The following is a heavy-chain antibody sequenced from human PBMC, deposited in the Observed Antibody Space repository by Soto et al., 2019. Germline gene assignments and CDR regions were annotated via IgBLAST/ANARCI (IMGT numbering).Heavy chain of an antibody. CDR3: ARAPPRGWFDT. J-gene: IGHJ5*02. CDR1: GETFNMFN. CDR2: IAPITGTT. Sequence: QVQLVQSGAELREPGASVKVSCKTSGETFNMFNIHWVRQAPGQGPEWMGTIAPITGTTQYAEQFEGRVTMTGDASTRTVYMELSSLTSEDTAMFYCARAPPRGWFDTWGQGTLVTVSS. V-gene: IGHV1-46*02. D-gene: IGHD3-10*01.